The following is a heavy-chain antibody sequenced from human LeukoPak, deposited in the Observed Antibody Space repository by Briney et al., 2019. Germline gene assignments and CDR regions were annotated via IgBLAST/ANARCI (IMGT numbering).Heavy chain of an antibody. J-gene: IGHJ4*02. CDR3: AKEETPYTSRSIDF. V-gene: IGHV3-30*18. CDR2: ISYDGRSK. Sequence: GGSLRLSCAASGFTFSTYGMHWVRQAPGKGLEWVAVISYDGRSKYYADSVKGRFTISRDNSRNTLHLQMNSLRVEDTAVYYCAKEETPYTSRSIDFWGQGTLVTVSS. D-gene: IGHD6-13*01. CDR1: GFTFSTYG.